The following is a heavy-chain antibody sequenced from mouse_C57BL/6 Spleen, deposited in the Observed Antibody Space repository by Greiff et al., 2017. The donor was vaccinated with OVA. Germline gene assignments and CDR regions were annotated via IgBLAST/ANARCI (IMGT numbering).Heavy chain of an antibody. J-gene: IGHJ4*01. D-gene: IGHD2-4*01. V-gene: IGHV1-72*01. CDR1: GFTFTSYW. CDR3: ARLDYDYGYYAMDY. CDR2: IAPNSGGT. Sequence: QVQLKQPGAELVKPGASVKLSCTASGFTFTSYWMHWVRQTPGRGLEWIGRIAPNSGGTKYNEKFKSKATLTVDKPASTAYMQLSSLTSEDSEVYDCARLDYDYGYYAMDYWGQGTSVTV.